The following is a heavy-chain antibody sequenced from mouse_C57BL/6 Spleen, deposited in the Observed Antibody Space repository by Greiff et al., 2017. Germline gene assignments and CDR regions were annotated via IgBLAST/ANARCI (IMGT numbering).Heavy chain of an antibody. D-gene: IGHD4-1*01. Sequence: DVMLVESGGGLVQPKGSLKLSCAASGFSFNTYAMNWVRQAPGKGLEWVARIRSKSNNYATYYADSVKDRFTISRDDSESMLYLQMNNLKTEDTAVYYCVRMGRGAMDYWGQGTSVTVSS. CDR1: GFSFNTYA. J-gene: IGHJ4*01. CDR2: IRSKSNNYAT. CDR3: VRMGRGAMDY. V-gene: IGHV10-1*01.